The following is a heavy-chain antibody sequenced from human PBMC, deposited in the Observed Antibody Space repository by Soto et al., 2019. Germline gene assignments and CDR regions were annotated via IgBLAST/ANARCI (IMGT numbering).Heavy chain of an antibody. CDR1: GFTFSYYW. CDR2: IKGDGSAK. Sequence: GGSLRLSCAASGFTFSYYWMSWVRQAPGKGLEWIANIKGDGSAKNYVGSVKGRFTISRDNTKNSLYLHISSLRAEDSAVYYCARDGSENYTNYRFDYWGLGALVTVSS. D-gene: IGHD2-8*01. V-gene: IGHV3-7*01. CDR3: ARDGSENYTNYRFDY. J-gene: IGHJ4*02.